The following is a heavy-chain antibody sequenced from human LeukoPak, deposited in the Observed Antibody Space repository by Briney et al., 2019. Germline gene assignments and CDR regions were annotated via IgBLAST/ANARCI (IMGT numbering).Heavy chain of an antibody. CDR3: ARERGYSGYDYFIDSPSDY. D-gene: IGHD5-12*01. Sequence: GGSLRLSCAASGFTFSSYGMHWVRQAPGKGLEWVAVISYDGSNKYYADSVKGRFTISRDNSKNTLYLQMNSLRAEDTAVYYCARERGYSGYDYFIDSPSDYWGQGTLVTVSS. CDR2: ISYDGSNK. V-gene: IGHV3-30*03. J-gene: IGHJ4*02. CDR1: GFTFSSYG.